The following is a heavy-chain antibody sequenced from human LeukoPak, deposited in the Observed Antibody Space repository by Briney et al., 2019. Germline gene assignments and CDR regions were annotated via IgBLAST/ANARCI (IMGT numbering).Heavy chain of an antibody. CDR1: GFTFSSYA. CDR2: ISASGGST. D-gene: IGHD2-15*01. CDR3: ARACSAGGCYLVAFDI. Sequence: GGSLRLSCAASGFTFSSYAMSWVRQAPGKGLERVSAISASGGSTYYADSMKGRFTISRDNSKNTLYLQMNSLRTEDTAVYYCARACSAGGCYLVAFDIGGQGTMVTVSS. V-gene: IGHV3-23*01. J-gene: IGHJ3*02.